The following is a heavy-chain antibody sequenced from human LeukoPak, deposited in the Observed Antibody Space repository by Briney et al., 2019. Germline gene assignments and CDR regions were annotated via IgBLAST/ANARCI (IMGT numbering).Heavy chain of an antibody. CDR2: MNPVSGNA. CDR3: ARGFDPSTYYYGSVLDV. J-gene: IGHJ6*02. Sequence: ASVKVSCKASGYTFTNFDINWVRQAPGQGLEWMGWMNPVSGNAGSAQKFQGRVTLTRDTSISTAYMELSSLRSDDTAVYYCARGFDPSTYYYGSVLDVWGQGTTVTVSS. V-gene: IGHV1-8*01. D-gene: IGHD3-10*01. CDR1: GYTFTNFD.